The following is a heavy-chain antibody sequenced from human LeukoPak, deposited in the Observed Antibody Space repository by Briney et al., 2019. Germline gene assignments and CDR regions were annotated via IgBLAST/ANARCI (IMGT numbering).Heavy chain of an antibody. V-gene: IGHV4-31*03. CDR2: IYYSGST. CDR3: ARVVEDIVAVPAAMGNWFDP. J-gene: IGHJ5*02. D-gene: IGHD2-2*01. Sequence: SQTLSLTCTVSGGSISSGGYYWSWIRQHPGKGLEWIGYIYYSGSTYYNPSLKSRVTISVDTSKNQFSLKLSSVTAADTAVYYCARVVEDIVAVPAAMGNWFDPWGQGTLVTVSS. CDR1: GGSISSGGYY.